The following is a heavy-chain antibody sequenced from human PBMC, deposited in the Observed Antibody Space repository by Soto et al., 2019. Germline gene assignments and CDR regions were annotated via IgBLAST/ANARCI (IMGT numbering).Heavy chain of an antibody. J-gene: IGHJ4*02. Sequence: GGSMRLSCAASGFTFSSYGMSWVRQSPGRGLEWVSAISGSGGSTYYADSVKGRFTISRDNSKNTLYLQMNSLRAEDTAVYYCAKRIWAIAVAGIFDYWGQGTLVTVSS. CDR3: AKRIWAIAVAGIFDY. CDR2: ISGSGGST. D-gene: IGHD6-19*01. V-gene: IGHV3-23*01. CDR1: GFTFSSYG.